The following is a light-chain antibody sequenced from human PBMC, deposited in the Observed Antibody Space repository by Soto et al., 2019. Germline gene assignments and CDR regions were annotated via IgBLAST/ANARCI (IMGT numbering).Light chain of an antibody. Sequence: DIVWTQSPATLSLSPGERATLACRASHSVSTYLAWYQQKPGQAPRLLIYDASNRATGIPARFSGSGSGTDFTLTISRLEPEDFAVYYCQQYGSSQWTFGQGTKVDIK. CDR3: QQYGSSQWT. J-gene: IGKJ1*01. CDR2: DAS. V-gene: IGKV3-20*01. CDR1: HSVSTY.